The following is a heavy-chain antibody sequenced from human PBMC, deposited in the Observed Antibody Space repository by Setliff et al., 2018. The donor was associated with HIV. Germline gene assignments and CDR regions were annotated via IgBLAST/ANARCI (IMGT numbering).Heavy chain of an antibody. Sequence: SVKVSCKASGYTFTNHLMYWVRQAPGQRLEWMGWINGDNGNTKYSEKSQGRISITRDTSASTAYMELKNLGSEDTAVYFCARERATGRPPLLNWYFDLWGRGNLVTVSS. D-gene: IGHD1-1*01. CDR1: GYTFTNHL. CDR2: INGDNGNT. CDR3: ARERATGRPPLLNWYFDL. J-gene: IGHJ2*01. V-gene: IGHV1-3*01.